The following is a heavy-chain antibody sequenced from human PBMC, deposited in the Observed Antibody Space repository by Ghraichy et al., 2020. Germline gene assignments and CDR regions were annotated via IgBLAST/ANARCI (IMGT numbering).Heavy chain of an antibody. D-gene: IGHD3-22*01. CDR1: GGSISSSSYY. CDR2: IYYSGST. CDR3: ASNPVPVYSSGYMRRGYAFDI. Sequence: ETLSLTCTVSGGSISSSSYYWGWIRQPPGKGLEWIGSIYYSGSTYYNPSLKSRVTISVDTSKNQFSLKLSSVTAADTAVYYCASNPVPVYSSGYMRRGYAFDIWGQGTMVTVSS. J-gene: IGHJ3*02. V-gene: IGHV4-39*01.